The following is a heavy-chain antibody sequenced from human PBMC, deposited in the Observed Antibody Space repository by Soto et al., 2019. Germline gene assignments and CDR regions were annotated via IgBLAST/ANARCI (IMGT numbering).Heavy chain of an antibody. J-gene: IGHJ6*02. V-gene: IGHV4-4*07. CDR2: IYTSGTT. Sequence: SETLSLTCNVSGGSIRGNYWGWIRQPAGKALEWIGRIYTSGTTNYNPSLKSRATMLIDTSKNQFSLILSSVTAADTGVYYCAREGASGFGMDVWGQGTTVTVSS. CDR1: GGSIRGNY. D-gene: IGHD1-26*01. CDR3: AREGASGFGMDV.